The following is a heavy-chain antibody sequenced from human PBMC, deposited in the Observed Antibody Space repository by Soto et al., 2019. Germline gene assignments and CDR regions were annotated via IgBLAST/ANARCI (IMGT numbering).Heavy chain of an antibody. J-gene: IGHJ4*02. CDR3: ARDEIPDSYDILTGYPAALR. D-gene: IGHD3-9*01. Sequence: SVKVSCKASGGTFSSYTISWVRQAPGQGLEWMGRIIPILGIANYAQKFQGRVTITADKSTSTAYMELSSLRSEDTAVYYCARDEIPDSYDILTGYPAALRWGQGTLVTVSS. CDR1: GGTFSSYT. CDR2: IIPILGIA. V-gene: IGHV1-69*04.